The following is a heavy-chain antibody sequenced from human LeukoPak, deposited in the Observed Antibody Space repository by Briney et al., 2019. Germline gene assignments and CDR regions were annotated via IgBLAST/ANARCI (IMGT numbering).Heavy chain of an antibody. Sequence: SGGSLRLSCAASGFTFNSDAMTWVRQAPEKGLEWVSSITDSGVDTYYADSVKGRFTISRDNSKNTLFLPMNSLRAEDTAVYYCAKGSRGSYHYWGQGTLVTVSS. V-gene: IGHV3-23*01. CDR2: ITDSGVDT. D-gene: IGHD1-26*01. CDR1: GFTFNSDA. CDR3: AKGSRGSYHY. J-gene: IGHJ4*02.